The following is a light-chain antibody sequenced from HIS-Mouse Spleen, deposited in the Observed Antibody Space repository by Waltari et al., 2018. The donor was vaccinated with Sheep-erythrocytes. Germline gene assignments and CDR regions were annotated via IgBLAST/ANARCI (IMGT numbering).Light chain of an antibody. J-gene: IGLJ1*01. Sequence: QSALTQPRSVSGSPGQSVTLPCTGTSSDGGGYNYVSWYQQHPGKAPKLMIYDVSKRPSGVPDRFSGSKSGNTASLTISGLQAEDEADYYCCSYAGSYNHVFATGTKVTVL. CDR1: SSDGGGYNY. V-gene: IGLV2-11*01. CDR3: CSYAGSYNHV. CDR2: DVS.